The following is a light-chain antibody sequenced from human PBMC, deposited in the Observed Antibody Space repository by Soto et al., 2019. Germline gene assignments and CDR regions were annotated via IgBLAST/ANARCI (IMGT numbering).Light chain of an antibody. CDR3: AAWDDSLNGPV. J-gene: IGLJ2*01. Sequence: QSVLTQPPSVSDAPRQRVTISCSGSSSNIGNNAVNWYQQLPGKAPKLLIYYDDLLPSGVSDRSSGSKSGTSASLAISGLQSEDEADYYCAAWDDSLNGPVFGGGTKLTVL. CDR1: SSNIGNNA. V-gene: IGLV1-36*01. CDR2: YDD.